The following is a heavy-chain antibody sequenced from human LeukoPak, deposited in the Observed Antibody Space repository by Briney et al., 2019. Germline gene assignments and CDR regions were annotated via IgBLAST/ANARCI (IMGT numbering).Heavy chain of an antibody. D-gene: IGHD3-10*01. J-gene: IGHJ4*02. Sequence: ASVKVSCKASGYTFTSYAVHWVRQAPGQRLEWMGWINAGNGNTKYSQKFQGRVTITRDTSASTAYMELSSLRSEDTAAYYCARGGLWFGSLGLYFDYWGQGTLVTVSS. V-gene: IGHV1-3*01. CDR2: INAGNGNT. CDR3: ARGGLWFGSLGLYFDY. CDR1: GYTFTSYA.